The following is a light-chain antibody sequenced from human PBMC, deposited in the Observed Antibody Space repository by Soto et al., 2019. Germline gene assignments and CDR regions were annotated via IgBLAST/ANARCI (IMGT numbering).Light chain of an antibody. Sequence: QSALTQPASVSGSPGQSITISCTGTSSDVGAYNFVSWHQQHPGKSPKLIIYNVYDRPSGISYRFAGSKSGNTASLTISGRQGEDEADDYCSSYTISRTYVFGTGTKLTVL. V-gene: IGLV2-14*03. J-gene: IGLJ1*01. CDR1: SSDVGAYNF. CDR3: SSYTISRTYV. CDR2: NVY.